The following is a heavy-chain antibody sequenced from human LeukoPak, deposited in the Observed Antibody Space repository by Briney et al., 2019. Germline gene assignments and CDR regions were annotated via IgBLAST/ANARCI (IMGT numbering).Heavy chain of an antibody. D-gene: IGHD3-10*01. CDR1: GFSFSTYS. CDR3: TRDPSGY. V-gene: IGHV3-21*06. Sequence: PGGSLRLSCAASGFSFSTYSMNWVRQAPGKGLEWVSSIGSSPTYTFYAASVKGRFTISRDNAKNSLFLQMNSLTAEDTAVYYCTRDPSGYWGQGTLVTVSS. CDR2: IGSSPTYT. J-gene: IGHJ4*02.